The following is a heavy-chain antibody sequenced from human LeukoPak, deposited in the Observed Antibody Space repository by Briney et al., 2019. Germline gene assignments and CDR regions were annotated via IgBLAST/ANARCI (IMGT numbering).Heavy chain of an antibody. CDR1: GLSVSNNY. J-gene: IGHJ4*02. D-gene: IGHD3-3*01. CDR2: MSDDGST. V-gene: IGHV3-53*01. CDR3: ARDGGRSGCAH. Sequence: GGSLRLSCEVSGLSVSNNYMSWVRQAPGKGLEWVSVMSDDGSTHYADSVKGRFIVSRDNSKNTFYLQMNSVRVEDTAVYYCARDGGRSGCAHWGQGAVATVSS.